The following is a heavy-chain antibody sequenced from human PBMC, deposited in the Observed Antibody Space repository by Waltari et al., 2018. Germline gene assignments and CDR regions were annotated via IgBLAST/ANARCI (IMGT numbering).Heavy chain of an antibody. CDR3: ARGLYRVAEQLTFDY. V-gene: IGHV1-3*01. CDR1: GYTFSSYA. J-gene: IGHJ4*02. Sequence: QVQLVQSGAEVKKPGASVKISCKASGYTFSSYAVHWVRQAPGQRPEWMGWINAGNGDKKKSQKLQDRVTITRDTSTSTAYMELSSLRSEDTAVYYCARGLYRVAEQLTFDYWGQGTLVTVSS. D-gene: IGHD3-3*01. CDR2: INAGNGDK.